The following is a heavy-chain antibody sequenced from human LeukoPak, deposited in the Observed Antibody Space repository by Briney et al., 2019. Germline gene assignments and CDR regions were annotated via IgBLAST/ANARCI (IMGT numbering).Heavy chain of an antibody. CDR3: AREADDFWSGYSFDY. Sequence: AAVNVSFKCSGYSFTVYYMHWVRQAPGQGMEWMGWINPNSGGTNYSQKVQGRGTMTRDRAISKAYMEVSRLRSDDTAVYYCAREADDFWSGYSFDYWGQGTLVTVSS. V-gene: IGHV1-2*02. CDR1: GYSFTVYY. CDR2: INPNSGGT. J-gene: IGHJ4*02. D-gene: IGHD3-3*01.